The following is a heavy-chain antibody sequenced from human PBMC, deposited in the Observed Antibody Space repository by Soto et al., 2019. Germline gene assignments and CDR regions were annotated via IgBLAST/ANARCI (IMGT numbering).Heavy chain of an antibody. J-gene: IGHJ4*02. D-gene: IGHD6-19*01. V-gene: IGHV4-59*08. CDR1: GGSISSYY. CDR3: ASIDSSGWYYFDY. CDR2: IYYSGST. Sequence: SETLSLTCTVSGGSISSYYWSWIRQPPGKGLEWIGYIYYSGSTNYNPSLKSRVTISVDTSKNQFSLKLSSVTAADTAVYYCASIDSSGWYYFDYWGQGTLVTVSS.